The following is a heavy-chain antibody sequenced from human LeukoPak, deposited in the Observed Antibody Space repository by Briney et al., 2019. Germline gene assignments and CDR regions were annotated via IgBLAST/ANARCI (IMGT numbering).Heavy chain of an antibody. D-gene: IGHD3-3*01. J-gene: IGHJ4*02. V-gene: IGHV4-31*03. CDR2: IYYSGKT. CDR3: ARGDYDVWSGYYYYFDY. Sequence: SQTLSLTCTVSGDSIISGGYYWSWIRQHPGKGLEWIGYIYYSGKTYYNPSLKSRVTISVDTSKNQFSLRLNSVTAADTAVYYCARGDYDVWSGYYYYFDYWGQGTLVTVSS. CDR1: GDSIISGGYY.